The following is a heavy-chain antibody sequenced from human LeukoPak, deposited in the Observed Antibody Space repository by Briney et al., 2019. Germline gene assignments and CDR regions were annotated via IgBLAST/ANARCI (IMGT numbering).Heavy chain of an antibody. D-gene: IGHD6-13*01. CDR1: GFTFSSYS. Sequence: PGGSLRLSCAASGFTFSSYSMNWVRQAPGKGLEWVPSISSSSSYIYYADSVKGRFTISRDNAKNSLYLQMNSLRAEDTAVYYCARGQRYSSSWYVGYWGQGTLVTVSS. V-gene: IGHV3-21*01. CDR2: ISSSSSYI. J-gene: IGHJ4*02. CDR3: ARGQRYSSSWYVGY.